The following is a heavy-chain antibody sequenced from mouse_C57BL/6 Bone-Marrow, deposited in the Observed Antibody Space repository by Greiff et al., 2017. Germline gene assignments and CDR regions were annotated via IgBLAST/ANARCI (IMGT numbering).Heavy chain of an antibody. V-gene: IGHV2-2*01. Sequence: VNVVESGPGLVQPSQSLSITCTVSGFSLTSYGVHWVRQSPGKGLEWLGVIWSGGSTDYNAAFISRLSISKDNSKSQVFFKMNSLQADDTAIYYCARPTIVTSYYAMDYWGQGTSVTVSS. J-gene: IGHJ4*01. CDR3: ARPTIVTSYYAMDY. D-gene: IGHD2-5*01. CDR2: IWSGGST. CDR1: GFSLTSYG.